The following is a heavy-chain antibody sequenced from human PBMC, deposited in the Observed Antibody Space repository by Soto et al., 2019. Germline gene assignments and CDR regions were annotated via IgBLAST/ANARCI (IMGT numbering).Heavy chain of an antibody. D-gene: IGHD3-22*01. V-gene: IGHV1-46*01. CDR1: GYTLIMYY. J-gene: IGHJ4*02. CDR2: INPSGGST. Sequence: GASVKVSCKASGYTLIMYYIHLMRQAPGQGLEWMGLINPSGGSTTYAQKFQGRVTMTRDTSTSTVYMDLSSLRSEDTAVYYCARGSGPMIEWHWGQGTLVTVSS. CDR3: ARGSGPMIEWH.